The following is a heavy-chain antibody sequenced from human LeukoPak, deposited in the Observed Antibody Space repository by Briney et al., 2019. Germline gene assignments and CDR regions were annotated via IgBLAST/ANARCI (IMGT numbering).Heavy chain of an antibody. V-gene: IGHV1-3*04. Sequence: ASVRVSCKASGYTFTTYAMHWVRQAPAQRPEWMGYIYTDAGNTKYSQKFQDRVAITRDTSASTVYLDLSSLRSEDTAVYYCARGSGEGLDYWGQGTLVTVSS. CDR3: ARGSGEGLDY. D-gene: IGHD6-19*01. J-gene: IGHJ4*02. CDR1: GYTFTTYA. CDR2: IYTDAGNT.